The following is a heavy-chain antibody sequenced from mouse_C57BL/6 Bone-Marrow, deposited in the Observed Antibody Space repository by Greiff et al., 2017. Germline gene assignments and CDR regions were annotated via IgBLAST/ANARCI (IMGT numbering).Heavy chain of an antibody. Sequence: VQLQQSGPELVKPGASVKISCKASGYSFTGYYMHWVKQSPEKSLEWIGEINPSTGGTTYNQKFKAKATLTVDKSSSTAYMQLKSLTSEDSAVYYCARNYGSSYERYFDVWGTGTTVTVSS. CDR3: ARNYGSSYERYFDV. D-gene: IGHD1-1*01. J-gene: IGHJ1*03. V-gene: IGHV1-42*01. CDR1: GYSFTGYY. CDR2: INPSTGGT.